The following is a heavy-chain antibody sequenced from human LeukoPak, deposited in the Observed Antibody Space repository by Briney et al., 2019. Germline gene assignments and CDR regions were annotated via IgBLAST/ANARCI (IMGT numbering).Heavy chain of an antibody. CDR1: GGSFSGYY. Sequence: SETLSLTCAVYGGSFSGYYWSWIRQPPGKGLEWIGEINHSVSTNYNPSLKSRVTISVDTSKNQLSLKLSSVTAADTAVYYCARVGTGIAAAYTDYWGQGTLVTVSS. CDR3: ARVGTGIAAAYTDY. D-gene: IGHD6-13*01. CDR2: INHSVST. J-gene: IGHJ4*02. V-gene: IGHV4-34*01.